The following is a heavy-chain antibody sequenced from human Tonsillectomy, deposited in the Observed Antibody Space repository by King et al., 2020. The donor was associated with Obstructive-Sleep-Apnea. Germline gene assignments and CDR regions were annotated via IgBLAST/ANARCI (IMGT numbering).Heavy chain of an antibody. J-gene: IGHJ3*02. V-gene: IGHV1-18*01. D-gene: IGHD7-27*01. CDR3: ARDGDYKGKNWVNDAFDI. CDR2: SSAYNGKT. Sequence: GQLVQSAAEVTRPGASVKVSCKTSGYTFTNYGVTGVRRGPGQGLEWMGWSSAYNGKTNYAQKFQDRVTLTTDTSTSTAYMARRSLRSDDTAIYYCARDGDYKGKNWVNDAFDIWGQGTMVSVSS. CDR1: GYTFTNYG.